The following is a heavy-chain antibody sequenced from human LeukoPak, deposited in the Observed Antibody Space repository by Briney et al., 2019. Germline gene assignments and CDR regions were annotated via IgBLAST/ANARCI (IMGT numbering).Heavy chain of an antibody. CDR3: ARDTQWLVLDY. V-gene: IGHV1-2*02. J-gene: IGHJ4*02. CDR2: INPNSGGT. Sequence: MGWINPNSGGTNYAQKFQGRVTVTRDTSISTAYMELSRLRSDDTAVYYCARDTQWLVLDYWGQGTLVTVSS. D-gene: IGHD6-19*01.